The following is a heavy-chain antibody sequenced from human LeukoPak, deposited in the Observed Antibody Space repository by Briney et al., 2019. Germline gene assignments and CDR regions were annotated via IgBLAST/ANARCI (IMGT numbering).Heavy chain of an antibody. J-gene: IGHJ4*02. CDR2: INPNSGGT. V-gene: IGHV1-2*02. D-gene: IGHD3-10*01. CDR1: GYTFTGYY. CDR3: ARAISGMVRGPIITYFDY. Sequence: ASVKVSCKASGYTFTGYYMHWVRQAPGQGLEWMGWINPNSGGTNYAQKFQGRVTMTRDTSISTAYMELSRLRSDDTAVYYCARAISGMVRGPIITYFDYWGQGTQVTVSS.